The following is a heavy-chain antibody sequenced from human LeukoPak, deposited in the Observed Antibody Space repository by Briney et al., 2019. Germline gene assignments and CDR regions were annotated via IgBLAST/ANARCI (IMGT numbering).Heavy chain of an antibody. CDR3: ARRDGNYDSSGYYLIGFDI. V-gene: IGHV5-51*01. J-gene: IGHJ3*02. CDR1: GSIFTTYW. Sequence: GASLKISCKCSGSIFTTYWIGWVRQLPGKGLEWMGIIYPADSKIIYSPSFQGQVTMSADKSTSTAYLQWSSLKASDTAMYYCARRDGNYDSSGYYLIGFDIWGQGTMVTVSS. D-gene: IGHD3-22*01. CDR2: IYPADSKI.